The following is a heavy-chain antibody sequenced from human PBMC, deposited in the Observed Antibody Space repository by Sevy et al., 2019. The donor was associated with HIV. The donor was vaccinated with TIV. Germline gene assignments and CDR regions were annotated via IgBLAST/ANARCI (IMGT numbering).Heavy chain of an antibody. CDR1: GFTFSSYE. V-gene: IGHV3-48*03. Sequence: VGSLRLSCVASGFTFSSYEMNWVRQAPGKGLEWVSYISNSGNIIYYEDSVKGRFTISRDNAKNSLYLQMNSLRAEDTAVYYCAREDGSRQYFQYWGQGTLVTVSS. CDR2: ISNSGNII. J-gene: IGHJ1*01. D-gene: IGHD6-13*01. CDR3: AREDGSRQYFQY.